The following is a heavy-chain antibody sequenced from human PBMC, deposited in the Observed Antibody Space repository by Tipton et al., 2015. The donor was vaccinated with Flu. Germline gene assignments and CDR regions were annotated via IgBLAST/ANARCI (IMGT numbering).Heavy chain of an antibody. CDR2: AHHTGSS. Sequence: TLSLTCSVSGYPVADDYFWGWIRQSPGKGLEWIGNAHHTGSSYYNPSLKSRVTMSVDTSKNQFSLKLSSVTAADTAVYYCARGLYGSGSYQRRYFDSWGQGTLVTVSS. J-gene: IGHJ4*02. CDR1: GYPVADDYF. CDR3: ARGLYGSGSYQRRYFDS. V-gene: IGHV4-38-2*02. D-gene: IGHD3-10*01.